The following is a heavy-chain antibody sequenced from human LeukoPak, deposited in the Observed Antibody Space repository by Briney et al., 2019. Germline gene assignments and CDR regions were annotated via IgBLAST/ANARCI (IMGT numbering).Heavy chain of an antibody. CDR1: GGSISDYS. J-gene: IGHJ3*02. CDR3: ARAGRDGYSPASDSFDI. Sequence: SETLSLTCTVSGGSISDYSWSWIRQPPGKGLEWIGNIYYSGSANHNPSLKSRVTISRDTSKNQFSLKLISVTAADTAVYYCARAGRDGYSPASDSFDIWGQGKTVTVSS. CDR2: IYYSGSA. V-gene: IGHV4-59*12. D-gene: IGHD5-24*01.